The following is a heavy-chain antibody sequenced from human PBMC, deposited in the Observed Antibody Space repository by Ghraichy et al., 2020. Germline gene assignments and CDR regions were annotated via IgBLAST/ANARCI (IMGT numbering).Heavy chain of an antibody. CDR1: GFTFSSYA. CDR2: ISGSGAGT. D-gene: IGHD3-3*01. Sequence: GGSLRLSCAASGFTFSSYAMSWVRQAPGKGLEWVSGISGSGAGTYYAASVKGRFTISRDTSKNTLYLQMNSLRAEDTAVYYCAKDGGYDFWSGPGMDVWGQGTTVTVSS. J-gene: IGHJ6*02. V-gene: IGHV3-23*01. CDR3: AKDGGYDFWSGPGMDV.